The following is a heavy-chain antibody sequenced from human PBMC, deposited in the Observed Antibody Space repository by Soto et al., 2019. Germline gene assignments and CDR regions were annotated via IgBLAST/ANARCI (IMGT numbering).Heavy chain of an antibody. CDR2: IWYDGSNK. CDR3: AKGPGHYYILLCYFFGRMDL. V-gene: IGHV3-33*06. J-gene: IGHJ6*02. Sequence: GGSLRLSCAASGFTFSSYGMHWVRQAPGKGLEWVAVIWYDGSNKYYADSVKGRFTISRDNSKNTLYLQMNSLRAEDTAVYYWAKGPGHYYILLCYFFGRMDLWGPGTPVTVSS. D-gene: IGHD3-9*01. CDR1: GFTFSSYG.